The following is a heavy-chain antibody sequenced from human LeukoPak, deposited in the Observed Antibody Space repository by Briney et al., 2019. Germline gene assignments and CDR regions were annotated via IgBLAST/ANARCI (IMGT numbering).Heavy chain of an antibody. V-gene: IGHV3-30*02. CDR1: GFTFSSYG. CDR2: IRYDGSNK. J-gene: IGHJ5*02. Sequence: GGSLRLSCAASGFTFSSYGMHWVRQAPGKGLEGVAFIRYDGSNKYYADSVKGRFTISRDNSKTKPYLQMNSLRAEDTAVYYCAKDHDPWGQGTLVTVSS. CDR3: AKDHDP.